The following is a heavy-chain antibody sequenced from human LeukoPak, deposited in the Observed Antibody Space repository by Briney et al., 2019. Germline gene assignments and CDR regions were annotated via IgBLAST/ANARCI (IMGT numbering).Heavy chain of an antibody. D-gene: IGHD5-24*01. Sequence: SETLSLTCAVYGGSFSGYYWSWIRQPPGKGLEWIGEINHSGSTNYNPSLKSRVTISVDTSKNQFSLKLSSVTAADTAVYYCARGLGERWLQYRRGDAFDIWGQGTMVTVSS. J-gene: IGHJ3*02. CDR3: ARGLGERWLQYRRGDAFDI. V-gene: IGHV4-34*01. CDR2: INHSGST. CDR1: GGSFSGYY.